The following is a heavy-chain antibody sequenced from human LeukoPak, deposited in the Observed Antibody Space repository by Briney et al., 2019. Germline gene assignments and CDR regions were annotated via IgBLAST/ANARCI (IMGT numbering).Heavy chain of an antibody. CDR3: ASAGVGATTSDAFDI. D-gene: IGHD1-26*01. CDR2: IIPIFGTA. CDR1: GGTFSSYA. V-gene: IGHV1-69*05. Sequence: SVKVSCKASGGTFSSYAISWVQEAPGQGLEWMGRIIPIFGTANYAQKFQGRVTITTDESTSTAYMELSSPRSEDTAVYYCASAGVGATTSDAFDIWGQGTMVTVSS. J-gene: IGHJ3*02.